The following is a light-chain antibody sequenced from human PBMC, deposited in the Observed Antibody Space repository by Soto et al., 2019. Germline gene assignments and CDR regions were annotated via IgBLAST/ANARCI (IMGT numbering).Light chain of an antibody. V-gene: IGKV3-11*01. CDR3: QHRSNWIT. J-gene: IGKJ5*01. CDR1: QSVSSY. CDR2: DAS. Sequence: VVTQSPATLSLSPGERATLSCRASQSVSSYLAWYQQKPGPAPSLLIYDASNRATGIPARLSGSGSGTEFPLTISSIEPEDFAVYYCQHRSNWITFGQGTRLEN.